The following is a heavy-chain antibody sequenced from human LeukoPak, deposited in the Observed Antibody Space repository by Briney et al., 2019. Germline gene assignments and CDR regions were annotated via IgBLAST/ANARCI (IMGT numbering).Heavy chain of an antibody. V-gene: IGHV3-21*01. D-gene: IGHD6-19*01. J-gene: IGHJ2*01. CDR1: RFTFSSYS. CDR2: ISTSSRYI. Sequence: GGSLRLSCAGSRFTFSSYSLNWVRQAPGKGLEWVSSISTSSRYIYYADSVKGRFTISRDNAKNSLYLQMNSLRAEDTAVYYCARATAVAGTDWYFDLWGRGTLVTVSS. CDR3: ARATAVAGTDWYFDL.